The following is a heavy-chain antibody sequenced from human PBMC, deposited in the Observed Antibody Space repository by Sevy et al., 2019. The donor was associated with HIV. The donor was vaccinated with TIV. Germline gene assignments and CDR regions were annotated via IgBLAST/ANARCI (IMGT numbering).Heavy chain of an antibody. D-gene: IGHD3-10*01. CDR3: ARDVSTLWFGEYFDY. CDR1: GFTFSSYW. J-gene: IGHJ4*02. CDR2: IKQDGSEK. Sequence: GGSLRLSCAASGFTFSSYWMSWVHQAPGKGLEWVANIKQDGSEKYYVDSVKGRFTISRDNAKNSLYLQMNSLRAEDTAVYYCARDVSTLWFGEYFDYWGQGTLVTVSS. V-gene: IGHV3-7*01.